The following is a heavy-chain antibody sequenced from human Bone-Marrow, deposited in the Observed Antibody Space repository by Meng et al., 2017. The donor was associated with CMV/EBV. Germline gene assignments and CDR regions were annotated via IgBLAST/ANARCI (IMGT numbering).Heavy chain of an antibody. Sequence: SETLSLTCTVSGGSISSSFYYWGWIRQPPGKGLEWIGEINHSGSTNYNPSRKSRVTISVDTSKNQFSLKLSSVAAADTAVYYCARARYCSSTSCYIRYYYYGMDVWGQGTTVTGSS. CDR2: INHSGST. J-gene: IGHJ6*02. CDR3: ARARYCSSTSCYIRYYYYGMDV. CDR1: GGSISSSFYY. V-gene: IGHV4-39*07. D-gene: IGHD2-2*02.